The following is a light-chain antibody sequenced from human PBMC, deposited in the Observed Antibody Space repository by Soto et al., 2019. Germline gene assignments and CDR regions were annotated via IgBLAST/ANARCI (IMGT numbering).Light chain of an antibody. Sequence: HSVLTQPPSASGTPGQRVTISCSGSSSNIGRSTVNWYQQLPGTAPKLLIYSNNQRPSGVPDRFSGSKSGTSASLAISGLQSEDEADYYCAAWDDSLNVVFGGGTKLTVL. CDR2: SNN. CDR1: SSNIGRST. V-gene: IGLV1-44*01. J-gene: IGLJ2*01. CDR3: AAWDDSLNVV.